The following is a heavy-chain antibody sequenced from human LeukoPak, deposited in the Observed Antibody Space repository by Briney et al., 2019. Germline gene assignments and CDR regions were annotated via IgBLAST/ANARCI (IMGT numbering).Heavy chain of an antibody. CDR3: ARDRSGTTPAFDY. CDR1: GGSISSHY. J-gene: IGHJ4*02. D-gene: IGHD1-14*01. Sequence: SETLSLTCTVSGGSISSHYWSWIRQPPGKGLEWIGYIYYSGSTNYNPSPKSRVTISVDTSKNQFSLKLSSVTAADTAVYYCARDRSGTTPAFDYWGQGTLVTVSP. V-gene: IGHV4-59*11. CDR2: IYYSGST.